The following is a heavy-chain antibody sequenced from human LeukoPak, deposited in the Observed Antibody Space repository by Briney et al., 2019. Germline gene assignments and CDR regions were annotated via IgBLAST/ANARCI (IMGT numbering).Heavy chain of an antibody. J-gene: IGHJ4*02. CDR3: ASLTGEFDY. V-gene: IGHV4-59*08. Sequence: SETLSLTCTVSGGSISSYYWSWIRQPPGKGLEWIGYIYYSGSANYNPSLKSRVTISVDTSKNQSSLKLSSVTAADTAVYYCASLTGEFDYWGQGTLVTVSS. CDR2: IYYSGSA. CDR1: GGSISSYY. D-gene: IGHD7-27*01.